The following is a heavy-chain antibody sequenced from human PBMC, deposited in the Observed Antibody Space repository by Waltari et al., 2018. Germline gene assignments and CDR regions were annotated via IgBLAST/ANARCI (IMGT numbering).Heavy chain of an antibody. Sequence: EVQLVESGGGLVQPGGSLRLSCSASGFTFSSHWMHWVRQAPGKGLVWGSGINSDGRSTSYADSVKGRFTISRDNAKNTLYLEMNSLKAEDTAVYYCARARVHSFLWFVDFDEGILDYWGQGALVTVSS. CDR1: GFTFSSHW. D-gene: IGHD3-10*01. J-gene: IGHJ4*02. CDR2: INSDGRST. CDR3: ARARVHSFLWFVDFDEGILDY. V-gene: IGHV3-74*01.